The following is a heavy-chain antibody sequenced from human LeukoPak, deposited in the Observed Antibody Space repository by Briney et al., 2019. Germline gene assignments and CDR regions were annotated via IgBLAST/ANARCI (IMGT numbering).Heavy chain of an antibody. D-gene: IGHD5-18*01. Sequence: SETLSLTCAVYGGSFSGYYWSWIRQPPGKGLEWMGEINHSGSTNYNPSLKSRVTISVDTSKNQFSLKLSSVTAADTAVYYCARRRGYSYGSSISPFDYWGQGTLATVSS. CDR3: ARRRGYSYGSSISPFDY. CDR2: INHSGST. V-gene: IGHV4-34*01. J-gene: IGHJ4*02. CDR1: GGSFSGYY.